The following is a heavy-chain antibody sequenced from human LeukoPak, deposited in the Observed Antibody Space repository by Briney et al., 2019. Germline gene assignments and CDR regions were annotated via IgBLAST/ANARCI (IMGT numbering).Heavy chain of an antibody. CDR1: GGSLSGYY. CDR3: ARSGYSYGYFGLRS. J-gene: IGHJ5*02. V-gene: IGHV4-34*01. CDR2: INHSGST. D-gene: IGHD5-18*01. Sequence: SETLSLTCAVYGGSLSGYYWSWIRQPPGKGLEWIGEINHSGSTNYNPSLKSRVTISVDTSKNQFSLKLSSVTAADTAVYYCARSGYSYGYFGLRSWGQGTLVTVSS.